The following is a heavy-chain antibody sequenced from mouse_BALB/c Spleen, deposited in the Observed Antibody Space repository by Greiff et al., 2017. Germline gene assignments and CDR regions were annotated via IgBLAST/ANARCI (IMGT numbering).Heavy chain of an antibody. CDR3: SRADYYGSSHCFAY. D-gene: IGHD1-1*01. Sequence: EVKLVESGGGLVKPGGSLKLSCAASGFTFSDYYMYWVRQTPEKRLEWVAIISDGGSYTYYPARVKGRFTISRDNAKNNLYLQMSSRKSEDTAMYYCSRADYYGSSHCFAYWGQGTLVTVSA. CDR1: GFTFSDYY. J-gene: IGHJ3*01. CDR2: ISDGGSYT. V-gene: IGHV5-4*02.